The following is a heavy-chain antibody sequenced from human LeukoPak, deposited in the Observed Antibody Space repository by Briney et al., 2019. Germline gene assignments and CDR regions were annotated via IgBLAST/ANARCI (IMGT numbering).Heavy chain of an antibody. J-gene: IGHJ6*03. CDR3: ARHESSWPYYYYMDV. Sequence: GESLKISCKGSGYSFTSYWIGWVRQIPGKGLEWMGIIYPGDSDTRYSPSFQGQVTISADKSIGTAYLQWSSLKASDTAMYYCARHESSWPYYYYMDVWGKGTTVTVSS. CDR1: GYSFTSYW. D-gene: IGHD5-12*01. CDR2: IYPGDSDT. V-gene: IGHV5-51*01.